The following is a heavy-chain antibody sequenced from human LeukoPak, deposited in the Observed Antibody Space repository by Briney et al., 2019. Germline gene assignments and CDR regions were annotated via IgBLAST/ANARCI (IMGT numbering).Heavy chain of an antibody. CDR1: GFTFSSYS. V-gene: IGHV3-21*01. CDR2: ISGSSSYI. D-gene: IGHD3-22*01. CDR3: ARDTYYYDSSGYYYPGGCDY. Sequence: TGGSLRLSCAASGFTFSSYSMNWIRQAPGKGLEWVSSISGSSSYIYYADSVKGRFTISRANAKNSLYLQMNSLRAEDTAVYYCARDTYYYDSSGYYYPGGCDYWGQGTLVTVSS. J-gene: IGHJ4*02.